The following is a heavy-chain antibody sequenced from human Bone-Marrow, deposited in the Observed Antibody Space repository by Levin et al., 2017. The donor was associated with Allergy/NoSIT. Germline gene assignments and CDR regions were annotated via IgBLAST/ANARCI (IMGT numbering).Heavy chain of an antibody. V-gene: IGHV1-18*01. J-gene: IGHJ4*02. CDR3: ARDPVLRPYSSYGDRAYYFDY. CDR1: GYTFTSYG. D-gene: IGHD4-17*01. CDR2: ISAYNGNT. Sequence: GESLKISCKASGYTFTSYGISWVRQAPGQGLEWMGWISAYNGNTNYAQKLQGRVTMTTDTSTSTAYMELRSLRSDDTAVYYCARDPVLRPYSSYGDRAYYFDYWGQGTLVTVSS.